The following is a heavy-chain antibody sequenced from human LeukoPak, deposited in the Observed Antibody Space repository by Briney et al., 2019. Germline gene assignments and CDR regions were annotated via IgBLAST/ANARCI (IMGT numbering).Heavy chain of an antibody. CDR1: GGSMNTYY. CDR2: IYHSGST. Sequence: SETLSLTCTVSGGSMNTYYWTWIRQPPGKGLEWIGYIYHSGSTKYNPSLKSRVTISVDTSKNQFSLNLSSVTAADTAVYYCARFSEYYHSSVHYLDYWGQGTLVSVSS. CDR3: ARFSEYYHSSVHYLDY. V-gene: IGHV4-59*01. D-gene: IGHD3-22*01. J-gene: IGHJ4*02.